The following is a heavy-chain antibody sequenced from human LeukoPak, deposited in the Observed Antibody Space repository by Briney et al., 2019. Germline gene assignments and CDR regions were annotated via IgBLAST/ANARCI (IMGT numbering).Heavy chain of an antibody. D-gene: IGHD3-3*01. J-gene: IGHJ5*02. V-gene: IGHV1-18*01. Sequence: ASVKVSCKASGYTFTSYGISWVRQAPGQGLEWMGWISAYNGNTNYAQKLQGRVTMTTDTSTSTAYTELSSLRFEDTAVYYCARGQVGVGRLSTFGVVHPTWFDPWGQGTLVTVSS. CDR1: GYTFTSYG. CDR2: ISAYNGNT. CDR3: ARGQVGVGRLSTFGVVHPTWFDP.